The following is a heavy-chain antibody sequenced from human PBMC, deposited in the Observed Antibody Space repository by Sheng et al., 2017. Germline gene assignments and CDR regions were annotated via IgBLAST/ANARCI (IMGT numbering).Heavy chain of an antibody. J-gene: IGHJ4*02. CDR1: GYSISRGYF. Sequence: QVQLQESGPGLVKPSETLSLTCAVSGYSISRGYFWGWIRQPPGKGLEWIGSIPHSGSTYFNPSLKSRVTISLDTSNNQFSLKLSSVTAADTAVYYCARLVWGSRSFDYWGQGTLVTVSS. CDR3: ARLVWGSRSFDY. D-gene: IGHD3-10*01. CDR2: IPHSGST. V-gene: IGHV4-38-2*01.